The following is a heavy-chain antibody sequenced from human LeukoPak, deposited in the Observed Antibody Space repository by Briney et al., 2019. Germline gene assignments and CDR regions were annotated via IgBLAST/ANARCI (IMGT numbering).Heavy chain of an antibody. J-gene: IGHJ4*02. CDR3: ARDSSGWAFDY. V-gene: IGHV3-7*01. CDR2: INQDGSEN. Sequence: GGSLRLSCAASGFTFRNHWMGWVRQAPGRGLEWVASINQDGSENYYVDSVKGRSTISRDNAKNSLYLQMNSLRAEDTAVYYCARDSSGWAFDYWGQGTRVTVSS. CDR1: GFTFRNHW. D-gene: IGHD6-19*01.